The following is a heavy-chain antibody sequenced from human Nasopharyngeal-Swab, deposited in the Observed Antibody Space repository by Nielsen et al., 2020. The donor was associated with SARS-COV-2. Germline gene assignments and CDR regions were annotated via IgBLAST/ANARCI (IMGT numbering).Heavy chain of an antibody. CDR2: VWDDGGDK. J-gene: IGHJ4*02. CDR3: ARDPPDDSSGHFSFDH. CDR1: GFFFSTNA. Sequence: GESLKISCSASGFFFSTNAMHWVRQAPGKGLEWVAVVWDDGGDKHYADSVKGRFTISRDNSKNTLYLQMNSLRAEDTAVYYCARDPPDDSSGHFSFDHWGQGTLVTVSS. D-gene: IGHD3-22*01. V-gene: IGHV3-33*08.